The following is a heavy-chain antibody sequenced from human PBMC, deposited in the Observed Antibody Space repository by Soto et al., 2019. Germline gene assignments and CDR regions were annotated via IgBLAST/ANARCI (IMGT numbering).Heavy chain of an antibody. CDR3: ARVFGYYFGSGNIRRFGNYYYTMDV. Sequence: GASVKVSCKTSGYTFTSYDINWVRQATGQGLEWLGRMDPNSGNTVYAQKFQGRVTMTRDTSISTAYMELSSLRSEDTAVYYCARVFGYYFGSGNIRRFGNYYYTMDVWGQGTTVTVSS. J-gene: IGHJ6*02. D-gene: IGHD3-10*01. CDR2: MDPNSGNT. V-gene: IGHV1-8*01. CDR1: GYTFTSYD.